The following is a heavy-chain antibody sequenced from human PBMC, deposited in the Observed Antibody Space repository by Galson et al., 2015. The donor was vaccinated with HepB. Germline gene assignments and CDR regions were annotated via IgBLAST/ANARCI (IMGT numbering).Heavy chain of an antibody. J-gene: IGHJ2*01. CDR3: ARMVGYYYDSSGYRTGYFDL. V-gene: IGHV2-26*01. D-gene: IGHD3-22*01. CDR2: IFSNDEK. CDR1: GFSLSNARMG. Sequence: PALVKPTQTLTLTCTVSGFSLSNARMGVSWIRQPPGKALEWLAHIFSNDEKSYSTSLKSRLTISKDTSKSQVVLTMTNMDPVDTATYYCARMVGYYYDSSGYRTGYFDLWGRGTLVTVSS.